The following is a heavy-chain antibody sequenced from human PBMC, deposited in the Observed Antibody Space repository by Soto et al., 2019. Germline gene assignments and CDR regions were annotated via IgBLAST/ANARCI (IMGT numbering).Heavy chain of an antibody. D-gene: IGHD6-6*01. Sequence: PGGSLRLSCAASGFTFSSYSMNWVRQAPGKGLEWVSSISSSSSYIYYADSVKGRFTISRDNAKNSLYLQMNSLRAEDTAVYYCARDSPSIAGRFDPWGQGTLVTVSS. J-gene: IGHJ5*02. CDR3: ARDSPSIAGRFDP. CDR1: GFTFSSYS. V-gene: IGHV3-21*01. CDR2: ISSSSSYI.